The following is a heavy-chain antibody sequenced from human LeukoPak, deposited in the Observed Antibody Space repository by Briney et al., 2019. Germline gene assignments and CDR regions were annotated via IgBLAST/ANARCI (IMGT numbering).Heavy chain of an antibody. CDR2: ISYGGNNK. CDR1: GFTFSSYA. Sequence: GGSLRLSCAASGFTFSSYAMHWVRQVPGKGLEWVAVISYGGNNKYYADSVKGRFTISRDNSKNTLYLQMNSLRAEDMAVFYCARGQFRLSSYESSAFDYWGQGTLVTVSS. D-gene: IGHD3-22*01. J-gene: IGHJ4*02. CDR3: ARGQFRLSSYESSAFDY. V-gene: IGHV3-30*04.